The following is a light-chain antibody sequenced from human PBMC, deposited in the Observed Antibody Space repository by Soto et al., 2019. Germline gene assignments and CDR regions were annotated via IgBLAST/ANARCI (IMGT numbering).Light chain of an antibody. CDR1: SSNFGAGYD. J-gene: IGLJ2*01. Sequence: QAVVTQPPSVSGAPGQRVTISCTGSSSNFGAGYDVHWYQHLPGAAPKLLIYDNNNRPSGVPDRFSGSRSGTSASLAITGLQTADDGDYYCQSYDRSLRGSVFGGGTKVTVL. CDR3: QSYDRSLRGSV. V-gene: IGLV1-40*01. CDR2: DNN.